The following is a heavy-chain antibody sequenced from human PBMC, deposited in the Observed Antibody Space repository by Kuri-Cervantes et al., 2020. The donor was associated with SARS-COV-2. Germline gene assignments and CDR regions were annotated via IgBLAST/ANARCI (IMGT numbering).Heavy chain of an antibody. CDR3: AMSYYDFWSGYYTRSGWFDP. V-gene: IGHV4-59*08. J-gene: IGHJ5*02. CDR2: IYYSGST. CDR1: GGSISSYY. Sequence: SETLSLTCTVSGGSISSYYWSWIRQPPGKGLEWIGYIYYSGSTNYNPSLKSRVTISVDTSKNQFSLKLSSVTAADTAVYYCAMSYYDFWSGYYTRSGWFDPWGQGTLLTVSS. D-gene: IGHD3-3*01.